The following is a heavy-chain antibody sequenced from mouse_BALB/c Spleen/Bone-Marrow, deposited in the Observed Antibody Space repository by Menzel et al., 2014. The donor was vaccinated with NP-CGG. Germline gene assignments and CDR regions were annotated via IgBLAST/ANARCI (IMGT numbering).Heavy chain of an antibody. CDR3: ARLEGNYGSTFAY. D-gene: IGHD1-1*01. J-gene: IGHJ3*01. CDR2: IHPSDTET. V-gene: IGHV1-74*04. CDR1: GYSFTSYW. Sequence: LQPSEPELPRPVASVTLCCKTSGYSFTSYWMNWVKQRPGQGLEWIGMIHPSDTETRLNQRFKDKATLTVDKSSSTAYMQLSSATSEDSAVYYCARLEGNYGSTFAYWRQGTLVTASA.